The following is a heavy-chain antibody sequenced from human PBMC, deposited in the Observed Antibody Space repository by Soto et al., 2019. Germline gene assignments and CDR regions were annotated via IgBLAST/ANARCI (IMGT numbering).Heavy chain of an antibody. D-gene: IGHD3-16*01. CDR1: AGSVINTNYY. J-gene: IGHJ6*02. V-gene: IGHV4-39*01. CDR3: ARHNGPLYVGYYYDMDV. Sequence: PSETLSLTXAVSAGSVINTNYYWAWIRQPPGKGLEWVGGASHSGSTDYNPSLRSRVTISVDTSKNQFSLKLSSVTAADTAVYYCARHNGPLYVGYYYDMDVWGQGTTVTVSS. CDR2: ASHSGST.